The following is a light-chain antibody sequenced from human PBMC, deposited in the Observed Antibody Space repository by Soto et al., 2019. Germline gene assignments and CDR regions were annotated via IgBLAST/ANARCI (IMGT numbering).Light chain of an antibody. V-gene: IGKV3-15*01. CDR3: QQYNNWPRT. CDR2: GAS. J-gene: IGKJ4*01. Sequence: EPVMTQSPDTLSVSPGESATLSCRASQDVSTNLAWFQQKPGQTPRLVLYGASTRATGIPARFSGSGSGTEFTLTISSLQSEDFAVYYCQQYNNWPRTFGGGTKVDIK. CDR1: QDVSTN.